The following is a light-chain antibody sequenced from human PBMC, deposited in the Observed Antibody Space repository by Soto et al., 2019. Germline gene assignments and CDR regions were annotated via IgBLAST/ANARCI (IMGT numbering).Light chain of an antibody. CDR1: QSISSY. CDR2: AAS. Sequence: DIQMTQSPSSLSTSIGDRVTITCRASQSISSYLNWYQQKPGKAPKLLIYAASSLQSGVPSRFSGSGSGTDLTITISSLQPEDVETYYGQQAYSTPWTFGQGTKVDIK. J-gene: IGKJ1*01. V-gene: IGKV1-39*01. CDR3: QQAYSTPWT.